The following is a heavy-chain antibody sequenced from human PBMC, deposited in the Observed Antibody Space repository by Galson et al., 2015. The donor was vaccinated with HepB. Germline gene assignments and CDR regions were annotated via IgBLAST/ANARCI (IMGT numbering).Heavy chain of an antibody. J-gene: IGHJ4*02. CDR1: GFTFRSYA. Sequence: SLRLSCAASGFTFRSYAMAWVRQVAGKGLEWMAFTSHDGDKNYHADSVKGRFTISRDNSKSTLYVEMNNLRPDDTATYFCVTLMNRWQFAFDHWGLGALVTVSS. CDR3: VTLMNRWQFAFDH. D-gene: IGHD3-16*01. V-gene: IGHV3-30-3*01. CDR2: TSHDGDKN.